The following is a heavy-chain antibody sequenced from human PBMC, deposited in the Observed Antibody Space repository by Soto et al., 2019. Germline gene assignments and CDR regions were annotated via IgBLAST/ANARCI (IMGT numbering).Heavy chain of an antibody. CDR2: ISGSGGNT. D-gene: IGHD1-26*01. Sequence: EVQLLESGGGLVQPGGSLRLSCAASGFTFSSYAMSWVRQAPGKGLEWVSSISGSGGNTYYVDSVRGRFTLSRDNSKNTLYLQMNSLRVEDTAVYYCAKGATFEYSGTWQVYWGQGTLVTVSS. CDR1: GFTFSSYA. J-gene: IGHJ4*02. V-gene: IGHV3-23*01. CDR3: AKGATFEYSGTWQVY.